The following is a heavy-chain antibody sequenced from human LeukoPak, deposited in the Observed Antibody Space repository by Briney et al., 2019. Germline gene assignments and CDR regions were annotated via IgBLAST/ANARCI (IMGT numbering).Heavy chain of an antibody. J-gene: IGHJ4*02. CDR2: ISAYNGNT. V-gene: IGHV1-18*01. CDR1: GYTFTSYG. CDR3: ARDLWSYYYDSSGYYLLY. D-gene: IGHD3-22*01. Sequence: ASVKVSCKASGYTFTSYGISWVRQAPGQGLEWMGWISAYNGNTNYAQKLQGRVTMTTDTSTSTAYMELRSLRSDDSTVYYCARDLWSYYYDSSGYYLLYWGQGTLVTVSS.